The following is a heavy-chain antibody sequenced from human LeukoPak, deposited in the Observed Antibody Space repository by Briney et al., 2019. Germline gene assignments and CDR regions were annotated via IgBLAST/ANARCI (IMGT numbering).Heavy chain of an antibody. V-gene: IGHV3-30*03. CDR1: GFTFSSYG. Sequence: GGSLRLSCAASGFTFSSYGMHWVRQAPGKGLEWVAVISYDGSNKYYADSVKGRFTISRDISKNTLYLQMNSLRAEDTAVYYCAEIAAAGTGDAFDIWGQGTMVTVSS. D-gene: IGHD6-13*01. CDR3: AEIAAAGTGDAFDI. J-gene: IGHJ3*02. CDR2: ISYDGSNK.